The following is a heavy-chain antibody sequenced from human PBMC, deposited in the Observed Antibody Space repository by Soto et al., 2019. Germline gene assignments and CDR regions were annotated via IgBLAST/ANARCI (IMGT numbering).Heavy chain of an antibody. CDR2: ISGGGETT. Sequence: EVQLLDSGGGLVQPGGSLRLSCAASGFTFNNYAMTWVRQAPGKGLEWVSAISGGGETTSYADSVKGRFTVSRDGSKNTLYLQMSSLRAEDTALYYCAKGRGGSGSLTPRVDFWGQGTLVTVSS. CDR1: GFTFNNYA. D-gene: IGHD3-10*01. V-gene: IGHV3-23*01. CDR3: AKGRGGSGSLTPRVDF. J-gene: IGHJ4*02.